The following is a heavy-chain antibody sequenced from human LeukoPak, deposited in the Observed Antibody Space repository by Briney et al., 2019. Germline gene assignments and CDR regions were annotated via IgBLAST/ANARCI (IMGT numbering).Heavy chain of an antibody. D-gene: IGHD2-15*01. V-gene: IGHV1-69*13. J-gene: IGHJ6*02. CDR1: GGTFSSYA. Sequence: GASVKVSCKAFGGTFSSYAISWVRQAPGQGLEWMGGIIPIFGTANYAQKFQGRVTITADESTSTAYMELSSLRSEDTAVYYCARGDIVVVVAALYYYYGMDVWGQGTTVTVSS. CDR3: ARGDIVVVVAALYYYYGMDV. CDR2: IIPIFGTA.